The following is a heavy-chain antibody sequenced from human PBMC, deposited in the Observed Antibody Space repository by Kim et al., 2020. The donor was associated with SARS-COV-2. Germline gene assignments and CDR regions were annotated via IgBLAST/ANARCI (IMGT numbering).Heavy chain of an antibody. V-gene: IGHV3-7*04. D-gene: IGHD4-4*01. Sequence: YYEAAVRGTSTISRDNHKNSLFLQMNSLRAEDTAVYYCARGPNYSPFDYWGQGTLVTVSS. CDR3: ARGPNYSPFDY. J-gene: IGHJ4*02.